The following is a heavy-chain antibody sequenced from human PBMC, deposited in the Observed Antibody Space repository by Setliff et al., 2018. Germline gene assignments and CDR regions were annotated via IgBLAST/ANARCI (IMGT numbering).Heavy chain of an antibody. Sequence: ASVKVSCKASGYTFTDYYMQWVRQAPGQGLEWMGNINTYSGATNYAHKFQGRVTMITDTSITTAYMELNSLTSDDTAVYFCTWGPGGYFDFWGQGTLVTVSS. D-gene: IGHD3-22*01. CDR1: GYTFTDYY. V-gene: IGHV1-2*02. CDR3: TWGPGGYFDF. CDR2: INTYSGAT. J-gene: IGHJ4*02.